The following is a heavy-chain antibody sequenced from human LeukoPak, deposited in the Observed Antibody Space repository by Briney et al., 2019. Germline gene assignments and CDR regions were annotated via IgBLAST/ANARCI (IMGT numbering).Heavy chain of an antibody. V-gene: IGHV3-53*01. Sequence: PGGSLGLSCAASGFSVSSNFMSWVRQAPGKGLEWISFIYSGGSTYYADSVKGRFTISRDNSKNTLYLQMNSLRAEDTAVYYCARDRSPRAIDAFDIWGQGTMVTVSS. J-gene: IGHJ3*02. CDR3: ARDRSPRAIDAFDI. D-gene: IGHD2-2*01. CDR1: GFSVSSNF. CDR2: IYSGGST.